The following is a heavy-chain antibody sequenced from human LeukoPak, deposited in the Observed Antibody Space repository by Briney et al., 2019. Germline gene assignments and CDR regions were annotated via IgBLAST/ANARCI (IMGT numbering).Heavy chain of an antibody. CDR1: GFTFSSYS. V-gene: IGHV3-21*01. CDR2: ISSSSSYI. D-gene: IGHD2-8*02. CDR3: AAQPCSGGVCYLDY. Sequence: PGGSLRLSCAASGFTFSSYSMNWVRQAPGKGLEWVSSISSSSSYIYYADSVKGRFTVSRDSSKNTLYLQMNSLRAEDSAVYYCAAQPCSGGVCYLDYWGQGTLVTVSS. J-gene: IGHJ4*02.